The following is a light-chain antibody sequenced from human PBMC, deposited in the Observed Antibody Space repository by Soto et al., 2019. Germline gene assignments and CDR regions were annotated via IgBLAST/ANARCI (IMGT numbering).Light chain of an antibody. CDR1: SSDIVYKY. V-gene: IGLV2-14*01. CDR2: EVT. J-gene: IGLJ3*02. CDR3: SSYTDSTTV. Sequence: QSVLTQPASVSGSPGQSITISCTGASSDIVYKYVSWYQQHPGKAPKLIIYEVTYRPSGVSNRFSGSKSGNTASLTISGLQPDDEADYYCSSYTDSTTVFGGGTKLTVL.